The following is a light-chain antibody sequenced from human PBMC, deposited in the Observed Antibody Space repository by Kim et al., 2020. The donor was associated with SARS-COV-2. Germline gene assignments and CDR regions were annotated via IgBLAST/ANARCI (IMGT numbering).Light chain of an antibody. CDR1: QSITTW. CDR2: DAS. CDR3: QQYNSYPLT. V-gene: IGKV1-5*01. Sequence: DIQMTQSPSTLSASVGDRVTITCRASQSITTWLAWFQQKPGKAPNVLIYDASTLKSGAPSSFSGSGSGTEFTLTISSLQPDDVGTYYCQQYNSYPLTFGPGTKVDIK. J-gene: IGKJ3*01.